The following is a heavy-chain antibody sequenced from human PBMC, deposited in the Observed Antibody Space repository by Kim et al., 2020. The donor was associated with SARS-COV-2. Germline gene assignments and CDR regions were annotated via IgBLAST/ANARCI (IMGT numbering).Heavy chain of an antibody. CDR3: ARDHMINFGGVFVLNXYYYGMDV. CDR2: ISXYNGNT. CDR1: GYTFTSYG. V-gene: IGHV1-18*01. Sequence: ASVKVSCKASGYTFTSYGISWVRQAPGQGLEWMGWISXYNGNTNYAQKLQGRVTMTTDTSTSTAYRELRSLRSDDTAVYYCARDHMINFGGVFVLNXYYYGMDVWGQGTTVTVSS. J-gene: IGHJ6*02. D-gene: IGHD3-16*02.